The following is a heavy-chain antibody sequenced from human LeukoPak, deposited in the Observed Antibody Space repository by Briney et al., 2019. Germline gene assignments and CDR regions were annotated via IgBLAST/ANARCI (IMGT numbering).Heavy chain of an antibody. CDR1: GFTFSSYS. Sequence: PGGSLRLSCAASGFTFSSYSMNWVRQAPGMGLEWVSSISTSSTFIYYADSVKGRFTISRDNAKNSLYLQMNGLRAEDTAVYYCARDGSSSQTGWFDPWGQGTLVTVSS. CDR2: ISTSSTFI. V-gene: IGHV3-21*01. D-gene: IGHD6-13*01. J-gene: IGHJ5*02. CDR3: ARDGSSSQTGWFDP.